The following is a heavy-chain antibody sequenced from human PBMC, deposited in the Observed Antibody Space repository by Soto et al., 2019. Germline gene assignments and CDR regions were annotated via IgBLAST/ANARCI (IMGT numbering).Heavy chain of an antibody. J-gene: IGHJ5*02. CDR1: GFSLSNARMG. V-gene: IGHV2-26*01. CDR3: ARIRRTMVRGSFWFDP. D-gene: IGHD3-10*01. Sequence: QVTLKESGPVLVKPTETLTLTCTVSGFSLSNARMGVSWIRQPPGKAQEWLAHIFSNDEKSYSTSLKSRLTISKDTSKSQVVLTMTNMHPVDTATYYCARIRRTMVRGSFWFDPWGQGTLVTVSS. CDR2: IFSNDEK.